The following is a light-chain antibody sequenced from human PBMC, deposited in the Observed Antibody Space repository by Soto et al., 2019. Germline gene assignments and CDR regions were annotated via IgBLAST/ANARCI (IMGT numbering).Light chain of an antibody. V-gene: IGLV1-40*01. J-gene: IGLJ1*01. CDR2: GNS. CDR1: SSNIGAGYD. CDR3: QSYDSSLSGLV. Sequence: QSVLTQPPSVSGAPGQRVTISCTGSSSNIGAGYDVHWYQQLPGTAPKLLIYGNSNRPSGVPDRFSGSKSGTSASLAITGLHAEDVADYYCQSYDSSLSGLVFGTGTKLTVL.